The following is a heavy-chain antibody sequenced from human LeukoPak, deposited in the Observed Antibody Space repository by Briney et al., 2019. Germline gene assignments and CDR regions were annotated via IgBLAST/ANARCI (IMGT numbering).Heavy chain of an antibody. V-gene: IGHV3-23*01. Sequence: PGGSLRLSCAASGFTFSSYAMSWVRQAPGKGLEWVSTIGGTGGTTYYADSVKGRFTISRDNSKNTLYLQMNSLRAEDTAVYYCAKAQPLHRSGPFDYWGQGTLLTVSS. CDR1: GFTFSSYA. CDR3: AKAQPLHRSGPFDY. D-gene: IGHD3-10*01. J-gene: IGHJ4*02. CDR2: IGGTGGTT.